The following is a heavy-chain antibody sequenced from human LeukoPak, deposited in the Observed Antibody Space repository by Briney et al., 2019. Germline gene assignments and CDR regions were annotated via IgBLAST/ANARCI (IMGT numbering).Heavy chain of an antibody. J-gene: IGHJ4*02. V-gene: IGHV4-34*01. Sequence: SETLSLTCAVYGGSFSGYYWSWIRQPPGKGLEWIGEINHSGSTNYNPSLKSRVTISVDTSKNQFSLTLSSVTAADTAVYYCARSYYDTSGYPCWGQGTLVTVSS. CDR3: ARSYYDTSGYPC. D-gene: IGHD3-22*01. CDR2: INHSGST. CDR1: GGSFSGYY.